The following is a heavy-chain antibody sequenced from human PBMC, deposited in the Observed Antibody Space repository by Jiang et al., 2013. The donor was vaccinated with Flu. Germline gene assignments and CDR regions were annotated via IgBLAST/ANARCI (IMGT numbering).Heavy chain of an antibody. J-gene: IGHJ4*02. CDR3: ARPMYYDILTGYFRFDY. Sequence: RQMPGKGLEWMGIIYPGDSRTRYNPSFQGQVTMSADKSISTAYLQWSSLKASDTAMYYCARPMYYDILTGYFRFDYWGQGTLVTVSS. D-gene: IGHD3-9*01. CDR2: IYPGDSRT. V-gene: IGHV5-51*01.